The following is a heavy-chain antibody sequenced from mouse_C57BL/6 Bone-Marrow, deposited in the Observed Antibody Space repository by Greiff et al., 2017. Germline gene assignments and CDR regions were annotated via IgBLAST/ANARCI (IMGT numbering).Heavy chain of an antibody. CDR1: GYTFTSYW. J-gene: IGHJ2*01. D-gene: IGHD1-1*01. CDR3: ARLPLIFGHCGSSHPYDFDY. CDR2: IHPNSGST. Sequence: QVQLQQPGAELVKPGASVKLSCKASGYTFTSYWMHWVKQRPGQGLEWIGMIHPNSGSTNYNEKFKSKATLTVDKSSSTAYMQLSSLTSEDSAVXYCARLPLIFGHCGSSHPYDFDYWGQGTTLTVSS. V-gene: IGHV1-64*01.